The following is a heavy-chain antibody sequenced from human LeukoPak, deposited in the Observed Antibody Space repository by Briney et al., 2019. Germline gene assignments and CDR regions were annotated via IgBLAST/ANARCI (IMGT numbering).Heavy chain of an antibody. CDR3: ARAARTNYDILTGFSYYYYMDV. CDR2: IYTSGST. J-gene: IGHJ6*03. CDR1: GGSISSYY. D-gene: IGHD3-9*01. V-gene: IGHV4-4*07. Sequence: SETLSLTCTVSGGSISSYYWSWIRQPAGKGLEWIGRIYTSGSTNYNPSLKSRVTMSVDTSKNQFSLKLSSVTAADTAVYYCARAARTNYDILTGFSYYYYMDVWGKGTTVTISS.